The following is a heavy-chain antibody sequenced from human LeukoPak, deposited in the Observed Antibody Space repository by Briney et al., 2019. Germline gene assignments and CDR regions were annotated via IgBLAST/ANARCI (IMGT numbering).Heavy chain of an antibody. CDR3: ARNFAPIYYYHMDV. V-gene: IGHV3-30*04. CDR1: AFTFSTYS. J-gene: IGHJ6*03. D-gene: IGHD3-10*01. CDR2: TYDGPNK. Sequence: PGGSLRLSCAASAFTFSTYSMHWVRQAPGKGLEWVAATYDGPNKNYADSVKGRFTISRDNSKNTLYLQMNSLRAEDTAVYYCARNFAPIYYYHMDVWGKGTTVIVSS.